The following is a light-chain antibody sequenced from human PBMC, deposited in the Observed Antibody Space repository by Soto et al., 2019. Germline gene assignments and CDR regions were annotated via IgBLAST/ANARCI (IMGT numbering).Light chain of an antibody. CDR3: QQTYSVLPYT. CDR2: AAS. V-gene: IGKV1-39*01. J-gene: IGKJ2*01. CDR1: QNIRTY. Sequence: DIQMTQSPSSLSASIGDRVTITCRASQNIRTYLNWYQQKPGKAPDLLVFAASNLQTGVPSRFSGGGSGTDFTLTISSLHAEDFATYYCQQTYSVLPYTFGQGTTLEIK.